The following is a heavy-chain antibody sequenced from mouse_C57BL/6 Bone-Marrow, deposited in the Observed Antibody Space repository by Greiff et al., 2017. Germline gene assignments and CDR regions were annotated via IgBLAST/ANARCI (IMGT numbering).Heavy chain of an antibody. CDR3: TPQLGRGAWFAY. D-gene: IGHD4-1*02. CDR1: GYTFTHYE. V-gene: IGHV1-15*01. CDR2: IDPETGGT. J-gene: IGHJ3*01. Sequence: QVQLQQSGAELVRPGASVTLSCKASGYTFTHYEMHWVKQTPVHGLEWIGAIDPETGGTAYNQKFKGKAILTADNSSSTAYRELRSLTSEDSAVYYGTPQLGRGAWFAYWGQGTLVTVSA.